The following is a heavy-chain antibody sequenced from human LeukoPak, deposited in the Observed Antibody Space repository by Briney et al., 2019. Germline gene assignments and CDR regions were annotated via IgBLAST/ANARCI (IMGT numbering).Heavy chain of an antibody. J-gene: IGHJ4*02. CDR1: GYSFTSYA. Sequence: ASVTVSFKASGYSFTSYAISWLRQAPGQGLEWMGWISRYNGDTKYAQKVQGRVTMTTDTSTSTAYMDLMNLRSDDTAVYYCARDYIAPYSSGWYPDYWGQGTLVTVSS. V-gene: IGHV1-18*04. CDR2: ISRYNGDT. D-gene: IGHD6-19*01. CDR3: ARDYIAPYSSGWYPDY.